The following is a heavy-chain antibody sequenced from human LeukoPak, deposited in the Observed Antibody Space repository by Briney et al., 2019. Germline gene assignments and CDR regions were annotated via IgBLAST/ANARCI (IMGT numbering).Heavy chain of an antibody. V-gene: IGHV4-31*03. CDR3: ARVMPGIAAAGTDWVDY. J-gene: IGHJ4*02. CDR1: GGSISSGGYY. D-gene: IGHD6-13*01. CDR2: IYYSGST. Sequence: PSETQSLTCTVSGGSISSGGYYWSWIRQHPGKGLEWIGYIYYSGSTYYNPSLKSRVTISVDTSKNQFSLKLSSVTAADTAVYYCARVMPGIAAAGTDWVDYWGQGTLVTVSS.